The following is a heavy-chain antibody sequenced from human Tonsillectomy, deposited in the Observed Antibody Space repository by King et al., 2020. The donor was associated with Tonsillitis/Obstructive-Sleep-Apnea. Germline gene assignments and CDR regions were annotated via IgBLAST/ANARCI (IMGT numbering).Heavy chain of an antibody. D-gene: IGHD3-3*01. CDR2: ISGSGGHT. J-gene: IGHJ4*02. Sequence: VQLVESGGGLVQPGGSLRLSCAASGFTFSNYAMSWVRQAPGKGLEWVSTISGSGGHTYYADSVKGRFTISRDNSKNTLYLHMNSLRADDTAVYYGAGGSDDFYYWGQGTLVTVSS. V-gene: IGHV3-23*04. CDR3: AGGSDDFYY. CDR1: GFTFSNYA.